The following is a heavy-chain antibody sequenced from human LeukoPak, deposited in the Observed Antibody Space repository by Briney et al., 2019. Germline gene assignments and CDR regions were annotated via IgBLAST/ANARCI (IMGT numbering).Heavy chain of an antibody. V-gene: IGHV3-23*01. D-gene: IGHD3-10*01. CDR1: RSTGSSGG. CDR2: ISGSGGST. CDR3: SSSSV. J-gene: IGHJ4*01. Sequence: GGSLSPVASPSRSTGSSGGLRRLRQAPGKGLEWVSAISGSGGSTYYADSVKGRFTISRDNSKNTLYLQMNSLKDEDTSVYYCSSSSVWGQGTLVTVSS.